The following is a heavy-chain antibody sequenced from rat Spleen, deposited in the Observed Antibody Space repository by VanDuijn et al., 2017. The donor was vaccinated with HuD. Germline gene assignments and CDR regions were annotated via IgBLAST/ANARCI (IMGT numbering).Heavy chain of an antibody. CDR1: GYTFTNYY. D-gene: IGHD1-4*01. CDR2: INTGSGGT. V-gene: IGHV1-43*01. Sequence: QVQLQQSGAELAEPGSSVKISCKASGYTFTNYYISWLKQTTGQGLEYIGYINTGSGGTNYNEKFKGKATLTVDKSSSTAFMQLSSLTPDDSAVYFCAREGTTRVSDYWGQGVMVTVSS. CDR3: AREGTTRVSDY. J-gene: IGHJ2*01.